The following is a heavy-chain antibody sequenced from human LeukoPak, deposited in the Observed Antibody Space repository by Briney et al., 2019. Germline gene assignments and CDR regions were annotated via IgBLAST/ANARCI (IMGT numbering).Heavy chain of an antibody. V-gene: IGHV4-30-2*01. CDR3: AREDTMVRGVMD. CDR2: IYHSGST. Sequence: SETLSLTCAVSGGSISSGGYSWSWIRQPPGKGLEWIGYIYHSGSTYYNPSLKSRVTIPVDRSKNQFSLKLSSVTAADTAVYYCAREDTMVRGVMDWGQGTLVTVSS. CDR1: GGSISSGGYS. D-gene: IGHD3-10*01. J-gene: IGHJ4*02.